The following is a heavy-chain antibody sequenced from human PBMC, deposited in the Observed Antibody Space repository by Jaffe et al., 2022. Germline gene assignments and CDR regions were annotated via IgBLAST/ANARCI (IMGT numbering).Heavy chain of an antibody. CDR3: ARDRRLESQLLQKEYYFDY. CDR2: IYHSGST. D-gene: IGHD2-2*01. V-gene: IGHV4-4*02. J-gene: IGHJ4*02. Sequence: QVQLQESGPGLVKPSGTLSLTCAVSGGSISSSNWWSWVRQPPGKGLEWIGEIYHSGSTNYNPSLKSRVTISVDKSKNQFSLKLSSVTAADTAVYYCARDRRLESQLLQKEYYFDYWGQGTLVTVSS. CDR1: GGSISSSNW.